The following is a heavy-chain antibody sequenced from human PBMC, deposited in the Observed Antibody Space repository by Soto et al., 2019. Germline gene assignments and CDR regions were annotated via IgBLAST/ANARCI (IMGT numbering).Heavy chain of an antibody. Sequence: PLETLSLTCAFYGVSCSGYYWILIRQPPGKGLEWIGEINHSGSTNYNPSLKSRVTISVDTSKNQFSLKLSSVTAADTAVYYCARGRPRYCSGGSCSSTSPFDYWGQGTLVTVSS. D-gene: IGHD2-15*01. CDR1: GVSCSGYY. V-gene: IGHV4-34*01. CDR2: INHSGST. J-gene: IGHJ4*02. CDR3: ARGRPRYCSGGSCSSTSPFDY.